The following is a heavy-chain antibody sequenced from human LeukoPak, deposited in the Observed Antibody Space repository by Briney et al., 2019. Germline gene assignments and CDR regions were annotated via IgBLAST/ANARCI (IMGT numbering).Heavy chain of an antibody. CDR2: IYYSGST. CDR3: ARLDTYWDAFDI. V-gene: IGHV4-59*08. CDR1: GGSISSYY. Sequence: SETLSLTCTVSGGSISSYYWSWIRQPPGKGLEWIGYIYYSGSTNYNPSLKSRVTISVDTSKNQFSLKLSSVTAADTAVYYCARLDTYWDAFDIWGQGTMVTVSS. J-gene: IGHJ3*02. D-gene: IGHD2-15*01.